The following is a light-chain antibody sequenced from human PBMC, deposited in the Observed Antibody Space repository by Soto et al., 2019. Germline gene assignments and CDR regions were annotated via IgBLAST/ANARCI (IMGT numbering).Light chain of an antibody. J-gene: IGLJ1*01. CDR2: DVS. CDR1: SSDVGGYNY. Sequence: QSALTQPRSVSGSPGQSVTISCTGTSSDVGGYNYVSWYQQHPGKAPKLMIYDVSKRPSGVPDRFSGSKSGNTASLTISGLQAEDEADYCCCSYAGSYTFPWVFGTATKLTVL. V-gene: IGLV2-11*01. CDR3: CSYAGSYTFPWV.